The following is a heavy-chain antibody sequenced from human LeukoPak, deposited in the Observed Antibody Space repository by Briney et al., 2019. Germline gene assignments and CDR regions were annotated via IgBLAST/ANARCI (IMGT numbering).Heavy chain of an antibody. CDR2: ISWNSGSI. D-gene: IGHD3-22*01. CDR1: GFTFDDYA. J-gene: IGHJ4*02. Sequence: GGSLRLSCAASGFTFDDYAMHWVRQAPGKGLEWVSGISWNSGSIGYADSVKGRFTISRDNAKNSLYLQMNSLRAEDTAVYYCATRARITMIPFDYWGQGTLVTVSS. V-gene: IGHV3-9*01. CDR3: ATRARITMIPFDY.